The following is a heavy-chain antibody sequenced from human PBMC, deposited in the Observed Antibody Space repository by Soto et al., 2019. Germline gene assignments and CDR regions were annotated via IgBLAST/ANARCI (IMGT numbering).Heavy chain of an antibody. CDR1: GGSISSGGYY. D-gene: IGHD4-4*01. CDR3: AREPSNYDAFDI. J-gene: IGHJ3*02. CDR2: IYYSGST. Sequence: SETLSLTCTVSGGSISSGGYYWSWIRQHPGKGLEWIGYIYYSGSTYYNPSLKSRVTISVDTSKNQFSLKLSSVTAADTAVYYCAREPSNYDAFDIWGQGTMVTVSS. V-gene: IGHV4-31*03.